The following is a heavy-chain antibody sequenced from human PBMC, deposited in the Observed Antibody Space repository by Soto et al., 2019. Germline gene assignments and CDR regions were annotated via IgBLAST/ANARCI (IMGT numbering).Heavy chain of an antibody. Sequence: EVQLVESGGGLVQPGGSLRRSCAASGFTFSSCWMHWVRQAPGEGLAWVSRIHTDGSSTSYADSVEGRFTISRDNAKNTLYLQMNSLRVEDTAMYYCAKRGVDTFGLSYWGQGTLVTVSS. CDR2: IHTDGSST. CDR1: GFTFSSCW. D-gene: IGHD3-10*01. J-gene: IGHJ4*02. CDR3: AKRGVDTFGLSY. V-gene: IGHV3-74*01.